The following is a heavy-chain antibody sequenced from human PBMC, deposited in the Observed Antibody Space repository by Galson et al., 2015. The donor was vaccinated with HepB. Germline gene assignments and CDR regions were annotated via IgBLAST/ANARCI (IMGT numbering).Heavy chain of an antibody. CDR2: IKEDGSAK. CDR3: ARDPSNYYDNSGYYPFDS. CDR1: GFTFSRYW. Sequence: SLRLSCAASGFTFSRYWMSWVRQAPGKGLEWVASIKEDGSAKYYVDSVEGRFTISRDNAKNSLYLQMNTLSAEDTAVYYCARDPSNYYDNSGYYPFDSWGQGTLVTVSS. D-gene: IGHD3-22*01. J-gene: IGHJ4*02. V-gene: IGHV3-7*03.